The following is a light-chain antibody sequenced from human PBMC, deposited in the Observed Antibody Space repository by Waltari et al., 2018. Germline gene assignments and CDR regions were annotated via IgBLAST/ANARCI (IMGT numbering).Light chain of an antibody. CDR1: SSDVGGYNY. CDR2: DVS. CDR3: NSYTSSSTWV. J-gene: IGLJ3*02. Sequence: QSALTQPASVSGSPGQSITISCTGTSSDVGGYNYVSWYQQHPGKAPQPLIFDVSQRPSGCSNRFSGSKSGSTASLTISGLQAEDEADFYCNSYTSSSTWVFGGGTKLTVL. V-gene: IGLV2-14*01.